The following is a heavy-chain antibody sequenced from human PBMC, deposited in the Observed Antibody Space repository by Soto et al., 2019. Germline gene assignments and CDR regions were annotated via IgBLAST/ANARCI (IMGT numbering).Heavy chain of an antibody. CDR1: GYTFTNFY. Sequence: QVHLVQSGAEVKKPGASVKVSCKASGYTFTNFYMHWVRQAPGQGPEWMGAINPRNNRTSYERKFXXRXXVTRDTSTSTVYMELSNLRSDDTAVYFCTRRGQDYWGQGTLVTVS. J-gene: IGHJ4*02. CDR3: TRRGQDY. V-gene: IGHV1-46*01. D-gene: IGHD3-10*01. CDR2: INPRNNRT.